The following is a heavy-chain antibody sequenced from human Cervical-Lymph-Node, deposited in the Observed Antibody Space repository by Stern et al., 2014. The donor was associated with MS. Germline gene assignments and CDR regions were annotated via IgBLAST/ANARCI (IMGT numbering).Heavy chain of an antibody. D-gene: IGHD5-18*01. Sequence: QVQLVQSGAEVKKPGASVKVSCKASGYTFTSYYLHWVRQAPGQGLEWVGVINPSGGTTSYAQKFQGRVTLTRDTSTSTVYMELSSLRSEDTAVYYCARGRGRGYSYGPDYWGQGTRVTVSS. CDR1: GYTFTSYY. CDR3: ARGRGRGYSYGPDY. CDR2: INPSGGTT. V-gene: IGHV1-46*03. J-gene: IGHJ4*02.